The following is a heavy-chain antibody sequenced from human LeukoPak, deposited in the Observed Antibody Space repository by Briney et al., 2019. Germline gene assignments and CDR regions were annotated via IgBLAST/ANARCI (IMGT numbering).Heavy chain of an antibody. D-gene: IGHD5-12*01. V-gene: IGHV1-2*02. J-gene: IGHJ4*02. CDR2: INPNSGGT. Sequence: GASVKASCKASGYTFTGYYMHWVRQAPGQWLEWMGWINPNSGGTNYAQKLQGRVTMTRDTSISTAYMELSRLRSDDTAVYYCARLRADHFDYWGQGTLVTVSS. CDR3: ARLRADHFDY. CDR1: GYTFTGYY.